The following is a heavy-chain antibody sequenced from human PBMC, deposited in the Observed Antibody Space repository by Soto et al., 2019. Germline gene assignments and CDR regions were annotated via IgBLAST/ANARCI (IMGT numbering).Heavy chain of an antibody. V-gene: IGHV4-59*13. CDR1: GGSISNFY. CDR2: VDYSCST. Sequence: QVHLQESGPGLVRPSETLSLTCIISGGSISNFYWYWIRQPPGKGLGWIGYVDYSCSTNYNPSLKSRVTILVDTSKNHFSRNLISVAAADTAVYYCARGPAMNSGDRWHWFDPWGQGSLVTVTS. CDR3: ARGPAMNSGDRWHWFDP. J-gene: IGHJ5*02. D-gene: IGHD2-15*01.